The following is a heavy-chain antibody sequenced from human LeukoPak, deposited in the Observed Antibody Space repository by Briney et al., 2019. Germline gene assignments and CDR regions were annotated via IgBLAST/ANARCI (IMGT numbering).Heavy chain of an antibody. J-gene: IGHJ6*03. D-gene: IGHD3-10*01. CDR2: IYYSGST. Sequence: PSETLSLTCTVSGGSISSHYWSWIRQPPGKGLEWIGYIYYSGSTNYNPSLKSRVTISVVTSKNQFSLKLSSVTAADTAVYYCARDRYYGSGSYYNYYYYYYMDVWGKGTTVTVSS. CDR1: GGSISSHY. V-gene: IGHV4-59*11. CDR3: ARDRYYGSGSYYNYYYYYYMDV.